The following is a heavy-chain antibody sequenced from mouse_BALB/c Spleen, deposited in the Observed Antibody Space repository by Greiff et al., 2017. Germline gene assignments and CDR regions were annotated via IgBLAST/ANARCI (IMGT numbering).Heavy chain of an antibody. CDR1: GCTFPDYA. CDR3: ARGTYYRYDGNAMDY. CDR2: ISTYYGDA. D-gene: IGHD2-14*01. V-gene: IGHV1S137*01. Sequence: QVQLQQSGAELVRPGVSVKISCKGSGCTFPDYAMHWVKQSHAKSLEWIGVISTYYGDASYNQKFKGKATMTVDKSSSTAYMELARLTSEDSAIYYCARGTYYRYDGNAMDYWGQGTSVTVSS. J-gene: IGHJ4*01.